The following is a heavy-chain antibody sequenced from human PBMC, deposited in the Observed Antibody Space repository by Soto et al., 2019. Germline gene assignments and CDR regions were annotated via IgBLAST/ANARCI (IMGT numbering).Heavy chain of an antibody. Sequence: GGSLRLSCAASGFTFSSYSMNWVRQAPGKGLEWVSYISSSSSTIYYADSVKGRFTISRDNAKNSLYLQMNSLRAEDTAVYYCARRVADYDFWSGYYTGLFDYWGQGTLVTVSS. D-gene: IGHD3-3*01. CDR2: ISSSSSTI. CDR1: GFTFSSYS. CDR3: ARRVADYDFWSGYYTGLFDY. V-gene: IGHV3-48*01. J-gene: IGHJ4*02.